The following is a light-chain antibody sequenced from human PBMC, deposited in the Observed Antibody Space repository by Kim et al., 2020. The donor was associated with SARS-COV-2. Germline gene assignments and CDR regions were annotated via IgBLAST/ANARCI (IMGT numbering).Light chain of an antibody. CDR1: SSDVGGYNE. J-gene: IGLJ3*02. Sequence: GQSVTISCTGTSSDVGGYNEVSWFQQHPGKAPKLLIYDVSKRPSGVPDRFSGSKSGNTASLTISGLQAEDEADYYCCSYAGSYTWVFGGGTQLTVL. CDR2: DVS. CDR3: CSYAGSYTWV. V-gene: IGLV2-11*01.